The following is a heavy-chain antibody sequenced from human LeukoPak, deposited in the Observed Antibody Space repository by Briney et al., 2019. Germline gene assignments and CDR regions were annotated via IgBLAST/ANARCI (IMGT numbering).Heavy chain of an antibody. J-gene: IGHJ5*02. D-gene: IGHD6-13*01. Sequence: SETLSLTCTVSGGSISSYYWSWIRQPPGKGLEWIGYIYYSGSTNYNPSLKSRVTISVDTSKNQFSLKPSSVTAADTAVYYCARGRLAAAGLFDPWGQGTLVTVSS. V-gene: IGHV4-59*01. CDR2: IYYSGST. CDR3: ARGRLAAAGLFDP. CDR1: GGSISSYY.